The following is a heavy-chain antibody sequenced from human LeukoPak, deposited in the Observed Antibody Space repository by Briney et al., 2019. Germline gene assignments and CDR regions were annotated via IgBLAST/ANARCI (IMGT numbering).Heavy chain of an antibody. CDR3: ARYEEVVPAFDP. V-gene: IGHV1-18*01. CDR2: ISAYNGNT. J-gene: IGHJ5*02. CDR1: GYTFTSYG. Sequence: ASVKVSCKASGYTFTSYGISWVRQAPGQGLEWMGWISAYNGNTNYAQKLQGRVTMTTDTSTSTAYMELRGLRSDDTAVYYCARYEEVVPAFDPWGQGTLVTVSS. D-gene: IGHD2-2*01.